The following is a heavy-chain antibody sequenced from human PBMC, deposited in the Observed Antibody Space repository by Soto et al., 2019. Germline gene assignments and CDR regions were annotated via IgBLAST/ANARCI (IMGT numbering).Heavy chain of an antibody. CDR3: ARVGSSGWSPDY. CDR2: IFYTGST. D-gene: IGHD6-19*01. CDR1: GCSISGHY. V-gene: IGHV4-59*11. Sequence: PSETLSLTCTVSGCSISGHYWIWIRQSPGKGLEWIGYIFYTGSTNYNPSLKSRVTLSVDTSKNQFSLRLSSVTAADTAAYYCARVGSSGWSPDYWGQGTLVTVSS. J-gene: IGHJ4*02.